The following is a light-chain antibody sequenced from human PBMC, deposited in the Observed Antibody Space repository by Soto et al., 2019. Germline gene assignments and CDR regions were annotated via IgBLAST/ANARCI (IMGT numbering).Light chain of an antibody. V-gene: IGKV4-1*01. CDR1: QSVLHSSNTNNY. CDR2: WAS. Sequence: DIVMTQSPDSLAVSLGERATINCKSSQSVLHSSNTNNYLAWYQKKPGQPPKLLIYWASTRESGVPDRFSGSGSGTDFTLTISILQPEDVAVYYWQQYYSAPLAFGGGTRVEI. J-gene: IGKJ4*01. CDR3: QQYYSAPLA.